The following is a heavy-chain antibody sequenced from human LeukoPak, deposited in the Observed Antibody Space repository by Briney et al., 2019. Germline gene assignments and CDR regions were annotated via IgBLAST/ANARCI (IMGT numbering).Heavy chain of an antibody. D-gene: IGHD4-23*01. CDR2: INHSGST. Sequence: SETLSLTWAVDGGFFSTYYWSWIRQPPGKGLEWIGEINHSGSTNYNPSLKSRVTISVDTSKNQFSLKLSSVTAADTAVYYCAVDYGGNSDMSPGGNWGQGTLVTVSS. J-gene: IGHJ4*02. CDR3: AVDYGGNSDMSPGGN. V-gene: IGHV4-34*01. CDR1: GGFFSTYY.